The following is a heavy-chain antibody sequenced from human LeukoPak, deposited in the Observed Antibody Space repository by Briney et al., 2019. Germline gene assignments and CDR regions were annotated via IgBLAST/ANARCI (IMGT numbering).Heavy chain of an antibody. D-gene: IGHD6-6*01. J-gene: IGHJ4*02. Sequence: GGSLRLSCAASGLTFSTFWMSWVRQAPGKGLEWVANIKQDGSEKYYVDSVKGRFTISRDTAKNSLYLQTNSLRAEDTAVYYCAREGSSSTPPFDYWGQGTLVTVSS. CDR3: AREGSSSTPPFDY. CDR1: GLTFSTFW. V-gene: IGHV3-7*01. CDR2: IKQDGSEK.